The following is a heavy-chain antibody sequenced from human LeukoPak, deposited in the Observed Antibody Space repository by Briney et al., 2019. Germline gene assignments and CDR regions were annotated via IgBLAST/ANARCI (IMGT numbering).Heavy chain of an antibody. J-gene: IGHJ4*02. CDR1: GYTLTELS. CDR2: FDPEDGET. D-gene: IGHD6-6*01. V-gene: IGHV1-24*01. CDR3: ATDFSGEQLAFDY. Sequence: EASVKVSCKVSGYTLTELSMHWVRQAPGKGLEWMGGFDPEDGETIYAQKFQGRVTMTEDTSTDTAYMELSSLRSEDTAVYYCATDFSGEQLAFDYWGQGTLVTVSS.